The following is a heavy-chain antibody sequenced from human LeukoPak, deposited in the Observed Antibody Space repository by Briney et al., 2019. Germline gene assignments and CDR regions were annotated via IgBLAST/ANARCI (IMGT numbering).Heavy chain of an antibody. D-gene: IGHD2-2*02. CDR1: GGSFSGYY. Sequence: SETLSLTCAVYGGSFSGYYWSWIRQPPGKGLEWIGEINHSGSTNYNPSLKSRVTISVDTSKNQFSLKLSSVTAADTAVYYCARGRGYCSSTSCYITRYFDYWGQGTLVTVPS. CDR3: ARGRGYCSSTSCYITRYFDY. V-gene: IGHV4-34*01. CDR2: INHSGST. J-gene: IGHJ4*02.